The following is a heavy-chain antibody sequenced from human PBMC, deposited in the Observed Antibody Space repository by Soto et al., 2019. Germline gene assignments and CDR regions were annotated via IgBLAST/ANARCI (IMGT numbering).Heavy chain of an antibody. CDR1: GGSINSYY. V-gene: IGHV4-59*08. D-gene: IGHD5-12*01. J-gene: IGHJ5*02. CDR3: ARRGIDRWLDP. CDR2: IYHSGST. Sequence: SETLSLTCTVSGGSINSYYWSWIRQPPGKGLEWIGYIYHSGSTNYNPSLKSRVTISIDTSKNQFSLRLSSVTAADTAVYYCARRGIDRWLDPWGQGTLVTVSS.